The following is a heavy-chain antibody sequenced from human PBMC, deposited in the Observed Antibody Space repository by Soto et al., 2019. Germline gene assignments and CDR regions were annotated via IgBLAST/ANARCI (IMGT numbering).Heavy chain of an antibody. D-gene: IGHD3-22*01. J-gene: IGHJ4*02. Sequence: QVQLVESGGGVVQPGRSLRLSCAASGFTFSSYGMHWVRQAPGKGLEWVAVIWSDGSNKYYADSVKGRFTTSRDNSKNTLYLQMNSLRAEVTAVYSCARYYYDSSGYYPLWGQGTLVTVSS. CDR3: ARYYYDSSGYYPL. CDR2: IWSDGSNK. V-gene: IGHV3-33*01. CDR1: GFTFSSYG.